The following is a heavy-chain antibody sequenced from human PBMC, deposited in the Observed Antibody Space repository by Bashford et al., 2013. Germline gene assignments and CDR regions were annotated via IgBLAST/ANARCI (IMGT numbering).Heavy chain of an antibody. CDR2: IIPIFGTA. J-gene: IGHJ6*02. D-gene: IGHD5-24*01. V-gene: IGHV1-69*01. CDR3: AIKVATIIQYYYYYGMDV. Sequence: WVRQAPGQGLECMGGIIPIFGTANYAQRFQGRVTITADESTSTAYMEVRSLRSEDTAVYYCAIKVATIIQYYYYYGMDVWGQGTTVTVSS.